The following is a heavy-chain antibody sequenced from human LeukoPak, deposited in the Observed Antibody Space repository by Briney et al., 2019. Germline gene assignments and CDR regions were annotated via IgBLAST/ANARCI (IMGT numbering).Heavy chain of an antibody. CDR2: INPSGGST. Sequence: ASVKVSCKTSGYTFTTYYMHWVRQAPGQGLEWMGIINPSGGSTTYAQKFQGRVTMTRDMSASTVYMEMSSLTSEDTALYYCARAQGSGWDAFDIWGQGTMVTVSS. CDR1: GYTFTTYY. J-gene: IGHJ3*02. CDR3: ARAQGSGWDAFDI. V-gene: IGHV1-46*01. D-gene: IGHD6-19*01.